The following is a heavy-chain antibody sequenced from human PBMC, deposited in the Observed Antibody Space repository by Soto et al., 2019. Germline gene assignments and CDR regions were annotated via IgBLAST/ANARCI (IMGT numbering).Heavy chain of an antibody. Sequence: EVQLVESGGGLVQPGGSLRLSCAASGFTLSDNWIHWVRRAPGKGLVWVSRTNNDGSSVTYADSVKGRFTLSRDNAKNTGFLQMDSLRVEDTAMYYCVRAPEQRPFDYWGQGTLVTVSS. D-gene: IGHD6-25*01. J-gene: IGHJ4*02. CDR3: VRAPEQRPFDY. CDR1: GFTLSDNW. V-gene: IGHV3-74*03. CDR2: TNNDGSSV.